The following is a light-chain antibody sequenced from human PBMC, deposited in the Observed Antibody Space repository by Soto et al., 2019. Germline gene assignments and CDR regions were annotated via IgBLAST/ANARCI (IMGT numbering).Light chain of an antibody. CDR3: QQYNSYSGT. CDR1: QSVSSW. CDR2: KAS. V-gene: IGKV1-5*03. J-gene: IGKJ1*01. Sequence: DIQMTQSPSTLSASVGDRVTITCRASQSVSSWLAWYQQKPGQAPKLLIYKASSLESGIPSRFSGSGSGTEFTITISTLQPEDFATYCCQQYNSYSGTFGQGTKVEIK.